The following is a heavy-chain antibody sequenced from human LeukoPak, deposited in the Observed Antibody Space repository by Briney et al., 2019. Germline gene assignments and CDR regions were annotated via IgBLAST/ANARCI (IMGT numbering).Heavy chain of an antibody. CDR2: ISSNGGST. V-gene: IGHV3-64D*09. Sequence: GGSLRLSCSASGFTFSSYAMHWVRQAPGKGLEYVSAISSNGGSTYYADSVKGRFTISRDNSKNTLYLQMISLRAEDTAVYYWVKDHYYYGSGSFDYWGQGTLVTVSS. CDR1: GFTFSSYA. J-gene: IGHJ4*02. D-gene: IGHD3-10*01. CDR3: VKDHYYYGSGSFDY.